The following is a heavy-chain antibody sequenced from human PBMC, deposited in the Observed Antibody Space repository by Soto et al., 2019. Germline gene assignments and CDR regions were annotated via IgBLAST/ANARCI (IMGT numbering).Heavy chain of an antibody. CDR1: GGTFSSYA. J-gene: IGHJ4*02. CDR3: ARSLYSSGYYYVFDY. V-gene: IGHV1-69*06. Sequence: QGQLVQSGAEVKKPGSSVKVSCKASGGTFSSYAISWVRQAPGQGLEWMGGIIPIFGTANYAQKFQGRVAITADKSTSTAYMELSSLRSEDTAVYYCARSLYSSGYYYVFDYWGQGTLVTVSS. CDR2: IIPIFGTA. D-gene: IGHD3-22*01.